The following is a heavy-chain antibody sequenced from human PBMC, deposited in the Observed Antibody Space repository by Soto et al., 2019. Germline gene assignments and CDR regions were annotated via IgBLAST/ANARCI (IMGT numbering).Heavy chain of an antibody. Sequence: QLQLQESGPGLVKPSETLSLRCTVSGGSISSSSYYWGWIRQPPGKGLEWIGSIYYSGSTYYNPSLKSRVTISVDTSKNQFSLKLSSVTAADTAVYSCARHGTKDIVLVPAATIDYWGQGTLVTVSS. CDR2: IYYSGST. J-gene: IGHJ4*02. D-gene: IGHD2-2*01. CDR1: GGSISSSSYY. V-gene: IGHV4-39*01. CDR3: ARHGTKDIVLVPAATIDY.